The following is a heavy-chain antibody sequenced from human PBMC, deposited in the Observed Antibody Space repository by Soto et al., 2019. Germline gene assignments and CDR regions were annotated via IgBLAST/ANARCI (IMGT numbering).Heavy chain of an antibody. CDR2: INPSVGST. D-gene: IGHD2-15*01. V-gene: IGHV1-46*04. J-gene: IGHJ4*02. CDR1: GYLFASYS. CDR3: ARERAGRDGFGSSGDFDY. Sequence: QVQLVQSGAEVKKPGASVKVSCKASGYLFASYSMHWVREAAGQGLEWMGMINPSVGSTSYVEKWHSTVTMTRDTSTSTVYMELSSLRSEDTAVYYCARERAGRDGFGSSGDFDYGGQGTLVTFSS.